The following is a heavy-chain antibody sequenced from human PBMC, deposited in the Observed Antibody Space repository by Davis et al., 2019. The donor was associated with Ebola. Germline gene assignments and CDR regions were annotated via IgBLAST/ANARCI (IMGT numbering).Heavy chain of an antibody. Sequence: ALVKVSCKSSGYTFTSYGLVWVRQAPGLGLEWMGWISGFNTNTNFAQKFQGRVTVSKDTSTNTAYMDLRSPTSDDTAIYYCARAPNYDVLTGTSSYYFDYWGQGTLVTVSS. J-gene: IGHJ4*02. D-gene: IGHD3-9*01. CDR2: ISGFNTNT. CDR1: GYTFTSYG. CDR3: ARAPNYDVLTGTSSYYFDY. V-gene: IGHV1-18*04.